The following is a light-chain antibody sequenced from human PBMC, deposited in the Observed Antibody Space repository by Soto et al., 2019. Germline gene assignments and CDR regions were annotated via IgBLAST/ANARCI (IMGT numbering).Light chain of an antibody. J-gene: IGKJ3*01. Sequence: DIVMTQSPLSLPVTPGESASISCRSSQSLLQSNGYSYLDWYLQKPGQSPQLLIYLGSNRASGVPDRFSGSGSGTDFTLKISRVEAEDVGVYYCMQALQTPFTFGPGTKVDLK. CDR2: LGS. CDR3: MQALQTPFT. V-gene: IGKV2-28*01. CDR1: QSLLQSNGYSY.